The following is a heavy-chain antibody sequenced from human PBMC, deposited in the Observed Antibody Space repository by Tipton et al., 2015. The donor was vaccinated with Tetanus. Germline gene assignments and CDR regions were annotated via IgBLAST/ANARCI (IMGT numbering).Heavy chain of an antibody. CDR1: GGSISSHNW. Sequence: TLSLTCAVSGGSISSHNWWSWIRQAPGKGLEWMGEVYHSGSTNYNPSLKSRVTISVDKSKNQFSLKMTSVTGADTAVYYLARGDKVAAGVRGSGMDVWGQGIAVTVSS. V-gene: IGHV4-4*02. D-gene: IGHD6-19*01. J-gene: IGHJ6*02. CDR2: VYHSGST. CDR3: ARGDKVAAGVRGSGMDV.